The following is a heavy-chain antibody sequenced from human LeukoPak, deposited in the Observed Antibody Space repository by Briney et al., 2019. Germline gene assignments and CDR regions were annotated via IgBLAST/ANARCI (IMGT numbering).Heavy chain of an antibody. Sequence: PGGSLRLSCAASGFTCSSYEMNWVRQAPGKGLEWVSYISGSGTTIYYADSVKGRFTISRDNSKKSLYLQLNSLRAEDTAVYYSARDPELSYGYYFDYWGQGTLVTVSS. CDR2: ISGSGTTI. J-gene: IGHJ4*02. D-gene: IGHD5-18*01. CDR1: GFTCSSYE. CDR3: ARDPELSYGYYFDY. V-gene: IGHV3-48*03.